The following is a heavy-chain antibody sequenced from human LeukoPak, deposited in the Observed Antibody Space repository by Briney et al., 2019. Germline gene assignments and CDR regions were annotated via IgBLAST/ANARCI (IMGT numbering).Heavy chain of an antibody. D-gene: IGHD4-23*01. V-gene: IGHV3-66*02. Sequence: GGSLRLSCAASGFTVSSNYMSWVRQAPGKGLEWVSVIYSGGSTYYADSVKGRFTISGDNSKNTLYLQMNSLRAEDTAVYYCARGNYGGNAPPDYWGQGTLVTVSS. CDR2: IYSGGST. CDR3: ARGNYGGNAPPDY. CDR1: GFTVSSNY. J-gene: IGHJ4*02.